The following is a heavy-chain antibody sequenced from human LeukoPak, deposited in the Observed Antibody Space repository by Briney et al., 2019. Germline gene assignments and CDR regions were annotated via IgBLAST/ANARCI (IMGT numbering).Heavy chain of an antibody. V-gene: IGHV3-33*01. CDR1: GFTFSSYG. Sequence: PGRSLRLSCAASGFTFSSYGMHWVRQAPGKGLEWVAVIWYDGSNKYYADSVKGQFTISRDNSKNTLDLQMNSLRAEDTAVYYCARDRSYDFWSGYSTPDYWGQGTLVTVSS. J-gene: IGHJ4*02. CDR2: IWYDGSNK. CDR3: ARDRSYDFWSGYSTPDY. D-gene: IGHD3-3*01.